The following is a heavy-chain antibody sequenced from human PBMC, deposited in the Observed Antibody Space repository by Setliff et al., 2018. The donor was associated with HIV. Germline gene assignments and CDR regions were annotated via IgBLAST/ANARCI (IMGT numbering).Heavy chain of an antibody. D-gene: IGHD6-19*01. J-gene: IGHJ4*02. V-gene: IGHV4-39*07. CDR2: IYHDGTT. Sequence: PSETLSLTCSVSGGSINTSSYYWAWVRQPPGNELEWIGSIYHDGTTHYRSSLRSRVTMSVDTSKNQFSLKVTSVTAADTAVYYCASTGYSSGWSFDYWGQGTLVTVSS. CDR3: ASTGYSSGWSFDY. CDR1: GGSINTSSYY.